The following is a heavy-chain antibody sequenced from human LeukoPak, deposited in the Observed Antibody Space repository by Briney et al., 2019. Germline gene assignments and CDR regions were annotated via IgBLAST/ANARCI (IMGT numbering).Heavy chain of an antibody. CDR3: VRGYCSSTTCPLDY. D-gene: IGHD2-2*01. CDR1: GFTLRSYD. V-gene: IGHV3-74*01. J-gene: IGHJ4*02. CDR2: INSDGSST. Sequence: GGSLRLSCAASGFTLRSYDMSWVRQAPGKGLVWVSRINSDGSSTSYADSVKGRFTISRDDAKNTLYLQMNSLRADDTALYYCVRGYCSSTTCPLDYWGQGTLVTVSS.